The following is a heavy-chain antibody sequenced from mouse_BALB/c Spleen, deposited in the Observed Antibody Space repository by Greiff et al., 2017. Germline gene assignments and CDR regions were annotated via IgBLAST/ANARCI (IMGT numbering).Heavy chain of an antibody. V-gene: IGHV1S135*01. CDR3: ARSREDAMDY. J-gene: IGHJ4*01. CDR1: GYSFTGYN. Sequence: VQLKQSGPELGKPGASVKISCKASGYSFTGYNMYWVKQSHRKSLEWIGYIDPYNGGTSYNQKSKGKATLTVDKSSSTAYMHLNSLTSEDSAIYYCARSREDAMDYWGQGTSVTVSS. CDR2: IDPYNGGT.